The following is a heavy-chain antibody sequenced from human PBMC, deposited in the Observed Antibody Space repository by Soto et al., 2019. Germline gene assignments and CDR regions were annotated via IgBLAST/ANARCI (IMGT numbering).Heavy chain of an antibody. Sequence: GESLKISCKGSGYSFTSYWISWVRQMPGKGLEWMGRIDPSDSYTNYSPSFQGHVTISADKSISTAYLQWSSLKASDTAMYYCAGHVEVANYDILTGWGQGTLVTVSS. CDR2: IDPSDSYT. CDR1: GYSFTSYW. CDR3: AGHVEVANYDILTG. V-gene: IGHV5-10-1*01. D-gene: IGHD3-9*01. J-gene: IGHJ4*02.